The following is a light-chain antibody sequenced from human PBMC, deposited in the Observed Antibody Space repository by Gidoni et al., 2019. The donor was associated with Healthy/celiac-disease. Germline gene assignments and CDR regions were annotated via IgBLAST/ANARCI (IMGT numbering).Light chain of an antibody. J-gene: IGLJ2*01. Sequence: SYVLTQPPSVSVPPGKTARITCGGNTSGSKSVHWYQKKPGQAPVLVVYDGSDRPSGIPARFSCSNSGNTATLTISRVDAGDEADYYCQVWDSSSDHHVVFGGGTKLTVL. V-gene: IGLV3-21*03. CDR1: TSGSKS. CDR2: DGS. CDR3: QVWDSSSDHHVV.